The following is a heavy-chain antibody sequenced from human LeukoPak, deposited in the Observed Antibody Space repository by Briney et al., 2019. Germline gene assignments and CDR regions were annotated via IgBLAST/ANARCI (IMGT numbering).Heavy chain of an antibody. D-gene: IGHD3-22*01. CDR1: GVTFSSYA. Sequence: ASVKVSCKASGVTFSSYAISWVRQAPGQGLEWMGGIIPIFGTANYAQKFQGRVTITADKSTSTAYMELSSLRSEDTAVYYCASGGHYYDSSGYNYWGQGTLVTVSS. J-gene: IGHJ4*02. CDR2: IIPIFGTA. V-gene: IGHV1-69*06. CDR3: ASGGHYYDSSGYNY.